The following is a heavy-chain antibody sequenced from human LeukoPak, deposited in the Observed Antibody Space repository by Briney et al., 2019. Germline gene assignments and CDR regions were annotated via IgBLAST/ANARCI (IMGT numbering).Heavy chain of an antibody. CDR1: GFTFSSYS. J-gene: IGHJ4*02. D-gene: IGHD6-13*01. Sequence: GGSLRLSCAASGFTFSSYSMNWVRQAPGKGLEWVSSISSSSSYIYYADSVKGRYTISRDNAKNSLYLQMNSLRVEDTAVYYCASGPAAGFDYWGQGTLVTVSS. CDR2: ISSSSSYI. CDR3: ASGPAAGFDY. V-gene: IGHV3-21*01.